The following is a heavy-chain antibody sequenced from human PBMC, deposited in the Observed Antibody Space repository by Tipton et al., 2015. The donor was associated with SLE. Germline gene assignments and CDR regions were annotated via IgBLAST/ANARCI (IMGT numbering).Heavy chain of an antibody. CDR3: ARGFGGSYSDF. Sequence: TLSLTCTVSDGSITNYYWSWIRQPPGKGLEWIGQIFASGSTGYNPSLQSRVTISLDTSKNQFSLRLSSVTAADTAVYYCARGFGGSYSDFWGQGTLVTVSS. D-gene: IGHD1-26*01. V-gene: IGHV4-4*09. J-gene: IGHJ4*02. CDR2: IFASGST. CDR1: DGSITNYY.